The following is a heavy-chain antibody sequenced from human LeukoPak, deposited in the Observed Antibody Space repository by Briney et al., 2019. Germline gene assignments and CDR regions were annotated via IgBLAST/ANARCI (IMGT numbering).Heavy chain of an antibody. Sequence: GASVKVSCKASGGTFSSYAISWVRQAPGQGLEWMGGIIPIFGTANYAQKFQGRVTITADKSTSTAYMELSSLGSEDTAVYYCARDPHYYGSGKNYYFDYWGQGTLVTVSS. J-gene: IGHJ4*02. CDR1: GGTFSSYA. V-gene: IGHV1-69*06. CDR2: IIPIFGTA. CDR3: ARDPHYYGSGKNYYFDY. D-gene: IGHD3-10*01.